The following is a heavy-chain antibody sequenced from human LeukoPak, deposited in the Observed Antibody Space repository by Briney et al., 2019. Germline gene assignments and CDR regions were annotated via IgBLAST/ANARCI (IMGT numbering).Heavy chain of an antibody. CDR3: ARVLDTAGMGY. J-gene: IGHJ4*02. CDR2: IWHDGSRK. Sequence: GGSPRLSCAASGFTFSSSAMHWVRQTPGKGLEWVSIIWHDGSRKYYADSVKGRFTISRDNSKNTLYLQMNSLRAEDTAVYYCARVLDTAGMGYWGQGTLVTVSS. V-gene: IGHV3-33*01. D-gene: IGHD5-18*01. CDR1: GFTFSSSA.